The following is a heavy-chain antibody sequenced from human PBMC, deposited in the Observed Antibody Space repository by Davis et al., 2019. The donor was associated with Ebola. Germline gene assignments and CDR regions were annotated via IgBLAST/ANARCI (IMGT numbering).Heavy chain of an antibody. CDR1: GFTFSDYY. CDR2: ISSSGSTI. V-gene: IGHV3-11*01. J-gene: IGHJ6*02. Sequence: GESLKISCAASGFTFSDYYMSWIRQAPGKGLEWVSYISSSGSTIYYADSVKGRFTISRDNAKNSLYLQMNSLRAEDTAVYYCAKALQQQLVRFRERENYYYYGMDVWGQGTTVTVSS. CDR3: AKALQQQLVRFRERENYYYYGMDV. D-gene: IGHD6-13*01.